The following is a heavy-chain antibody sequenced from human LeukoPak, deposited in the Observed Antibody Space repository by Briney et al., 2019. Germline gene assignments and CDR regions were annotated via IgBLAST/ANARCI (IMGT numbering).Heavy chain of an antibody. D-gene: IGHD1-7*01. J-gene: IGHJ6*02. Sequence: PGGSLRLSCAASGFTFSSYGMHWVRQAPGKGLEWVAVIWYDGSNKYYADSVKGRFTISRDNSKNTLYLQMNSLRAEDTAVYYCARSNWNYPYYYYGMDVWGQETTVTVSS. V-gene: IGHV3-33*01. CDR1: GFTFSSYG. CDR2: IWYDGSNK. CDR3: ARSNWNYPYYYYGMDV.